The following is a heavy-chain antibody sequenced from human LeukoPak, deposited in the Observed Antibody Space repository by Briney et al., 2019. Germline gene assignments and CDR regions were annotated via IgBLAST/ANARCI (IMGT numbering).Heavy chain of an antibody. CDR3: ARGTEGGSGWDLTY. CDR1: GYHFTDYH. D-gene: IGHD6-19*01. V-gene: IGHV1-2*02. J-gene: IGHJ4*02. CDR2: INVDSGAT. Sequence: ASVKVSCKVSGYHFTDYHLHWVRQAPGQGLEWMGRINVDSGATNYAQKVQGRVTMTRDTSISTAYMELSSLRSDDTAVYFCARGTEGGSGWDLTYWGQGTLVTVSS.